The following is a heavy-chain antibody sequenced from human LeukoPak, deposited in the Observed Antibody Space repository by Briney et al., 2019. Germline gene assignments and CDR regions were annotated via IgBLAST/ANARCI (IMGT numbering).Heavy chain of an antibody. J-gene: IGHJ6*02. CDR1: GYTLTELS. V-gene: IGHV1-24*01. Sequence: ASVKVSCKVSGYTLTELSMHWVRQAPGKGLEWMGGFDPEDGETIHAQKFQGRVTMTEDTSTDTAYMELSSLRSEDTAVYYCATTRVAATPDSYYYYYYGMDVWGQGTTVTVSS. CDR3: ATTRVAATPDSYYYYYYGMDV. CDR2: FDPEDGET. D-gene: IGHD2-15*01.